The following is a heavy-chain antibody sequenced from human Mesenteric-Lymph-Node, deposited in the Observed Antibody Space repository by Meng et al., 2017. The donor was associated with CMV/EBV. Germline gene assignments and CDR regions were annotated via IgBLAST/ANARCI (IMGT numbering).Heavy chain of an antibody. CDR3: ARADVTIFGVVIRGFGMDV. V-gene: IGHV4-59*01. Sequence: SETLSLTCTVSGGSISSYYWSWIRQPPGKGLEWIGYIYYSGSTNYNPSLKGRVTISVDTSKNQFSLKLSSVTAADTAVYYCARADVTIFGVVIRGFGMDVWGQGTTVTVSS. CDR2: IYYSGST. J-gene: IGHJ6*02. D-gene: IGHD3-3*01. CDR1: GGSISSYY.